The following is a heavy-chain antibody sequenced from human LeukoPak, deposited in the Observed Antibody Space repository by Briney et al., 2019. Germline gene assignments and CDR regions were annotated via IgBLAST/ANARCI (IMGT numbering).Heavy chain of an antibody. Sequence: SETLSLTCTVSGGSISSYYWSWIRQPAGKGLEWIGRIYTSGSTNYNPSLKSRVTMSVDTSKNQFSLKLSSVTAADAAVYYCARDSSSGWEFDYWGQGTLVTVSS. CDR1: GGSISSYY. D-gene: IGHD6-19*01. CDR2: IYTSGST. CDR3: ARDSSSGWEFDY. J-gene: IGHJ4*02. V-gene: IGHV4-4*07.